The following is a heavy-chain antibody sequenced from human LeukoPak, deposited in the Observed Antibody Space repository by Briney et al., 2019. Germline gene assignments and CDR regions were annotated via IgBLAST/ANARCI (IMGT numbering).Heavy chain of an antibody. CDR2: IKQDGSET. J-gene: IGHJ3*02. Sequence: RGSLRLSCAASGFMFSNHWMTWVRQAPGKGLEWVANIKQDGSETYYMDYVKGRFTISRDNAKNPLHLQMDSLRAEDTAVYYCASSTYYDFWSGYYRYGDDAFDIWGQGTMVTVSS. V-gene: IGHV3-7*01. CDR3: ASSTYYDFWSGYYRYGDDAFDI. D-gene: IGHD3-3*01. CDR1: GFMFSNHW.